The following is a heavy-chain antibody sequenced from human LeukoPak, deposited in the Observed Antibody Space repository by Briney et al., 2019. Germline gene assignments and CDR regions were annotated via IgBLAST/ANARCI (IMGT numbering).Heavy chain of an antibody. CDR2: MNPNSGYT. V-gene: IGHV1-8*02. J-gene: IGHJ6*03. Sequence: ASVKVSCKASGYTFTGYYMHWVRQAPGQGLEWMGWMNPNSGYTGYAQKFQGRVTMTRNTSISTAYMELSSLRSEDTAVYYCARGLQTTEYYYYYMDVWGKGTTVTISS. CDR3: ARGLQTTEYYYYYMDV. CDR1: GYTFTGYY. D-gene: IGHD4-17*01.